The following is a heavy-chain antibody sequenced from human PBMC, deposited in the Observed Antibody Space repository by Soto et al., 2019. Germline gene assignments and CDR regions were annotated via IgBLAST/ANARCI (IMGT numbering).Heavy chain of an antibody. Sequence: PRLSCAASGFAFSGYAMHWVRQAPGKGLEWVSVISYDGSNQFYADSMKGRFTISRDNSENTLYLQMSSLRGDDTAVYYCARSAGYSTSWYFDYWGQGTLVT. J-gene: IGHJ4*02. CDR3: ARSAGYSTSWYFDY. V-gene: IGHV3-30*14. D-gene: IGHD6-13*01. CDR2: ISYDGSNQ. CDR1: GFAFSGYA.